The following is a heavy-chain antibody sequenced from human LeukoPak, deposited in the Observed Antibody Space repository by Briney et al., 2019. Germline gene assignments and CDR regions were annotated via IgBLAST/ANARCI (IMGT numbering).Heavy chain of an antibody. CDR3: ARDHEGHYYGSGSYYKD. D-gene: IGHD3-10*01. Sequence: SETLSLACTVSGGSISSSSYYWGWIRQPPGKGLVWIGSIYYSGSTYYNPSLKSRVTISVDTSKNQFSLKLSSVTAADTAVYYCARDHEGHYYGSGSYYKDWGQGTLVTVSS. J-gene: IGHJ4*02. CDR2: IYYSGST. CDR1: GGSISSSSYY. V-gene: IGHV4-39*07.